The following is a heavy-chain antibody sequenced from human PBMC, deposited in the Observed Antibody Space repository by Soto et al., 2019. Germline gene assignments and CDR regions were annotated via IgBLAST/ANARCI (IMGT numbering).Heavy chain of an antibody. CDR2: THSSGNT. CDR3: AGGKAVSFYYGMDV. V-gene: IGHV4-30-4*01. CDR1: GGSFSSGDYY. Sequence: QMQLQESGPGLVKPSQTLSLTCSVSGGSFSSGDYYWSWIRQTPGKGLEWIGNTHSSGNTFYNPARTSRVSISIDTSKNQFSLKLSSVTAADTAVYYCAGGKAVSFYYGMDVWGQGTTVTVSS. J-gene: IGHJ6*02.